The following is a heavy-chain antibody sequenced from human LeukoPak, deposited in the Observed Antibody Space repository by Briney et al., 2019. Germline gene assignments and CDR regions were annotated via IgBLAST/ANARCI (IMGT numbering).Heavy chain of an antibody. V-gene: IGHV4-34*01. CDR1: GGSFSGYY. CDR2: INHSGST. D-gene: IGHD3-22*01. J-gene: IGHJ4*02. CDR3: ARRMRYYDSSGYLSY. Sequence: PSETLSLTCAVYGGSFSGYYWSWIRQPPGKGLEWIGEINHSGSTNYNPPLKSRVTISVDTSKNQFSLNLTSVTAADTAVYYCARRMRYYDSSGYLSYWGQGTLVTVSS.